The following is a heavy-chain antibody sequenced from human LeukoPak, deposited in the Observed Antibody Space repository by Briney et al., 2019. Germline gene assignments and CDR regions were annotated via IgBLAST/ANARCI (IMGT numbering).Heavy chain of an antibody. CDR1: GFTFRSYE. D-gene: IGHD2-2*01. Sequence: GGSLRLSCAASGFTFRSYEMNWVRQAPGKGLEWVSYISSSGSTIYYADSVKGRFTISRDNAKNSLYLQMNSLRAEDTAVYYCASSMWDCSGTLCYERFDYWGPGTLVTVSS. J-gene: IGHJ4*02. CDR3: ASSMWDCSGTLCYERFDY. V-gene: IGHV3-48*03. CDR2: ISSSGSTI.